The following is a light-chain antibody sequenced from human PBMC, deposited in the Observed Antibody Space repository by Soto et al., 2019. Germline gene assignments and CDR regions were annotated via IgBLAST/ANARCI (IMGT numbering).Light chain of an antibody. CDR1: ESIDNW. J-gene: IGKJ1*01. CDR3: QQYHTDWT. Sequence: DIQMTQSPSTLSASAGDTVTITCRASESIDNWLAWYQQKPGKAPKLLLFAASTLVGGVPSRFSGRGSGTEFTLTISSLQADDFATYYCQQYHTDWTCGQGTKVDIK. V-gene: IGKV1-5*01. CDR2: AAS.